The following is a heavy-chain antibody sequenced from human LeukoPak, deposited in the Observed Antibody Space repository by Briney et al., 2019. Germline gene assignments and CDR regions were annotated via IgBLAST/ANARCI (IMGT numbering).Heavy chain of an antibody. CDR3: ARDLDNSGWYVFDY. CDR2: IYYSGST. Sequence: SETLSLTCTVSGGSMSRYYWSWIRQPPGKGLEWIGYIYYSGSTNSNPSLKSRVTISVDTSNNQFSLKLRSVTAADTAVYYCARDLDNSGWYVFDYWGQGNLVTVSS. D-gene: IGHD6-19*01. J-gene: IGHJ4*02. V-gene: IGHV4-59*01. CDR1: GGSMSRYY.